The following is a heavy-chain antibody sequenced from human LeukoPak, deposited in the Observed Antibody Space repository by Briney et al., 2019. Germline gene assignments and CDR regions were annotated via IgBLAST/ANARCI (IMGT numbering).Heavy chain of an antibody. CDR1: GFTFSSYG. Sequence: GGTLRLSCAASGFTFSSYGMSWVRQAPGKGLEWASVISGSGDNTYYADSVKGRFTISRDNAKNSLYLQMNSLRAEDTAVYYCAKMVTATMRNWFDPWGHGTQVTVSS. D-gene: IGHD2-21*02. CDR2: ISGSGDNT. V-gene: IGHV3-23*01. CDR3: AKMVTATMRNWFDP. J-gene: IGHJ5*02.